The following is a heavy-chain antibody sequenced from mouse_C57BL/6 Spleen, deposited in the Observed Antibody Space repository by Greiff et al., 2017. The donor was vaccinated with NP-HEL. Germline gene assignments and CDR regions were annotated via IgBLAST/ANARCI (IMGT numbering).Heavy chain of an antibody. V-gene: IGHV1-4*01. CDR1: GYTFTSYT. CDR2: INPSSGYT. Sequence: LEESGAELARPGASVKMSCKASGYTFTSYTMHWVKQRPGQGLEWIGYINPSSGYTKYNQKFKDKATLTADKSSSTAYMQLSSLTSEDSAVYYCARYAWFAYWGQGTLVTVSA. CDR3: ARYAWFAY. J-gene: IGHJ3*01.